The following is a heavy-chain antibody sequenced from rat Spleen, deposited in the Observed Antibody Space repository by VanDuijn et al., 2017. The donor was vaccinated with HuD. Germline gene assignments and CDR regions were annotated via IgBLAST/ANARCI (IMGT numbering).Heavy chain of an antibody. Sequence: EVQLVESGGGLVQPGRSMKLSCAASGFTFSNYDMAWVRQAPTKGLEWVASISYDGSSTYYRDSVKGRFTISRDNAKSTLYLQMDSLRSEDTATYYCTRGNREIEPITPYVMDAWGQGASVTVSS. V-gene: IGHV5-20*01. J-gene: IGHJ4*01. D-gene: IGHD1-10*01. CDR3: TRGNREIEPITPYVMDA. CDR2: ISYDGSST. CDR1: GFTFSNYD.